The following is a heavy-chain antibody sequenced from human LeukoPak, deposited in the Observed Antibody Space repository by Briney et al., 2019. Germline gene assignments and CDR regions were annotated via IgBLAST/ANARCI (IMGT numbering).Heavy chain of an antibody. CDR3: ARVNPLMAPGVFDI. J-gene: IGHJ3*02. CDR1: GFTFSSYS. V-gene: IGHV3-21*01. Sequence: TGGSLRLSCAASGFTFSSYSMNWVRQAPGKGLEWVSSISSSSSYIYYADSVKGRFTISRDNAKNSLYLQMNSLRAEDTAVYYCARVNPLMAPGVFDIWGQGTMVAVSS. D-gene: IGHD2-8*01. CDR2: ISSSSSYI.